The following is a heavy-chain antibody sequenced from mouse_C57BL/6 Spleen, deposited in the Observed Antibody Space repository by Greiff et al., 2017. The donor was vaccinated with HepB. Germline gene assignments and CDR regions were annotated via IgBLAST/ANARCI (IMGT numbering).Heavy chain of an antibody. CDR1: GYTFTSYW. D-gene: IGHD2-2*01. Sequence: QVQLQQPGAELVRPGSSVKLSCKASGYTFTSYWMDWVKQRPGQGLEWIGNIYPSDSETHYNQKFKDKATLTVDKSSSTAYMQLSSLTSEDSAVYYGASYGYDDDYEDWGKGTTLTVSS. CDR3: ASYGYDDDYED. J-gene: IGHJ2*01. CDR2: IYPSDSET. V-gene: IGHV1-61*01.